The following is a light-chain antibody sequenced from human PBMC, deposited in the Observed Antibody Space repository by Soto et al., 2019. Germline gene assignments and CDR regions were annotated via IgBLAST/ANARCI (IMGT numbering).Light chain of an antibody. Sequence: QPALTQPASVSGSPGQSITISCTGTSSDVGGYDYVSWYQLHPGKAPKLMVFEVSNRPSGVSYRFSGSKSGNTASLTISGLQAEDEADYSCSSYTSSSTDVFGTGTKATVL. V-gene: IGLV2-14*01. CDR2: EVS. CDR1: SSDVGGYDY. J-gene: IGLJ1*01. CDR3: SSYTSSSTDV.